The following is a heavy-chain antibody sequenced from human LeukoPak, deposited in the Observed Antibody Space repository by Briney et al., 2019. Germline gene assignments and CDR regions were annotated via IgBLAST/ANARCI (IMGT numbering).Heavy chain of an antibody. Sequence: GGSLRLSCVASGFTFSSSWMNWVRQGPGKGPEWVANMNQDGSRKFYVDSVEGRFTISRDNAKNSLFLEMNGLRDEDTAVYYCTRDSQGSGTYSTDHWGQGTLVTVSS. CDR3: TRDSQGSGTYSTDH. CDR1: GFTFSSSW. J-gene: IGHJ4*02. D-gene: IGHD3-10*01. V-gene: IGHV3-7*01. CDR2: MNQDGSRK.